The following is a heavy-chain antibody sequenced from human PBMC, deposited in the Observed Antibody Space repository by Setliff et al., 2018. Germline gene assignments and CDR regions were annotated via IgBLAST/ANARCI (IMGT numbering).Heavy chain of an antibody. CDR3: ARVLVLGYNWFDP. CDR1: GFTFSDHY. V-gene: IGHV4-34*01. J-gene: IGHJ5*02. Sequence: SETLSLSCAASGFTFSDHYMDWVRQTPGKGLEWIGGISHSGNTNYNPSFKSRVTISIDTSKNQFSLKVNSVTAADTAVYFCARVLVLGYNWFDPWGQGTLVTVSS. D-gene: IGHD3-10*01. CDR2: ISHSGNT.